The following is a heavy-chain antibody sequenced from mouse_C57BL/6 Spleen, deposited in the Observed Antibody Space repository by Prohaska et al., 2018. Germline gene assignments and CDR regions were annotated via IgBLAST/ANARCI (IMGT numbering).Heavy chain of an antibody. CDR2: IDPSDSYT. J-gene: IGHJ2*01. D-gene: IGHD2-1*01. CDR3: ARGALGNYNFDY. V-gene: IGHV1-59*01. CDR1: GYTFTSYW. Sequence: PGTSVKLSCKASGYTFTSYWMHWVKQRPGQGLEWIGVIDPSDSYTNYNQKFKGKATLTVDTSSSTAYMQLSSLTSEDSAVYDCARGALGNYNFDYWGQGTTLTVSS.